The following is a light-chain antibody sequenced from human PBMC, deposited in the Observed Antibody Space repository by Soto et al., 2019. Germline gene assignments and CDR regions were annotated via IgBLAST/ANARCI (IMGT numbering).Light chain of an antibody. J-gene: IGLJ1*01. CDR1: SSDVGGYIW. CDR3: ISYTDRQSYL. Sequence: QSVLTQPASLSGSPGQSITISCTGTSSDVGGYIWVSWYQHHPGKAPKLVIYDVYQRPSGVSSRFSGSKSGNTAFLTISGLQTEDEADYYCISYTDRQSYLFGTGTKVTVL. CDR2: DVY. V-gene: IGLV2-14*01.